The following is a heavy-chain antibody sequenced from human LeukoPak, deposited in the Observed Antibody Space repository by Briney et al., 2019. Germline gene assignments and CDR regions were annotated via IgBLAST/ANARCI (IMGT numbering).Heavy chain of an antibody. CDR1: GFTLTNHS. J-gene: IGHJ4*02. CDR2: ITGTGGK. CDR3: AKDYCRDGNCPFPFLDS. Sequence: GGSLRLSCAVSGFTLTNHSVSWVRQAPGKGLGWVSIITGTGGKYYGDSVKGRFVLSRDNSKNTVYMQMSSLRAEDTATYYCAKDYCRDGNCPFPFLDSWGQGTQVTVSS. D-gene: IGHD2-15*01. V-gene: IGHV3-23*01.